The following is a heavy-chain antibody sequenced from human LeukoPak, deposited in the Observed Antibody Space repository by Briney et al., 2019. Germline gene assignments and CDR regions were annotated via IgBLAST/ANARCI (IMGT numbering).Heavy chain of an antibody. V-gene: IGHV3-74*01. CDR2: INSDGSST. D-gene: IGHD5-24*01. Sequence: GGSLRLSCEASGLTFSSYWMHWVRQAPGKGLVWVSRINSDGSSTFYADSVKGRFTISRDNSKNTLYLQMSSLRAEDTAMYYCARRDDYSAYDCWGQGTLVTVSS. CDR3: ARRDDYSAYDC. J-gene: IGHJ4*02. CDR1: GLTFSSYW.